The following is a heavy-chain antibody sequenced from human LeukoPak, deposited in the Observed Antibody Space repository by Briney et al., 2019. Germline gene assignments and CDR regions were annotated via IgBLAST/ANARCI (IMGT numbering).Heavy chain of an antibody. D-gene: IGHD3-16*02. Sequence: PSETLSLTCAVYGGSFSGYYWSWLRQPPGKGLEWIGEINHSGSTNYNPSLKSRVTISVGTSKNQFSLKLSSVTAADTAVYYCARGSYDYVWGSYRYGGACFDYWGQGTLVTVSS. J-gene: IGHJ4*02. CDR1: GGSFSGYY. V-gene: IGHV4-34*01. CDR3: ARGSYDYVWGSYRYGGACFDY. CDR2: INHSGST.